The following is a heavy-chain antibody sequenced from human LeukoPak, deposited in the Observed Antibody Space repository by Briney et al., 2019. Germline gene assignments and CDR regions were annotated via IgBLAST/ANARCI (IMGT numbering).Heavy chain of an antibody. CDR1: GFTFNSYA. D-gene: IGHD1-26*01. CDR3: ARGGQYSGAGPGDY. J-gene: IGHJ4*02. Sequence: PGGSLRLSCAASGFTFNSYAMHWVRQAPGKGLEYVSGISSNGGGKYYANSVKGRFTISRDNSKNTLYLQMGSLRAEDMAVYYCARGGQYSGAGPGDYWGQGALVTVSS. CDR2: ISSNGGGK. V-gene: IGHV3-64*01.